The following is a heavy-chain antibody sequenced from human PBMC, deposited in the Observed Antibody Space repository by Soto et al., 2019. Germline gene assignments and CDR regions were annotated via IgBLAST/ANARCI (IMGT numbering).Heavy chain of an antibody. CDR1: GFIFSSYA. Sequence: VQLVESGGGVVQPGGSLRLSCVTSGFIFSSYAMHWVRQTPDKGLEWVAVIWSDGNIRFYADSVKGRFTISRDNSRDTLYLEMNSLRDDDTAIYYCARDLLRPVAGTPNHWGRGILVTVSS. V-gene: IGHV3-33*01. J-gene: IGHJ5*02. CDR3: ARDLLRPVAGTPNH. D-gene: IGHD6-19*01. CDR2: IWSDGNIR.